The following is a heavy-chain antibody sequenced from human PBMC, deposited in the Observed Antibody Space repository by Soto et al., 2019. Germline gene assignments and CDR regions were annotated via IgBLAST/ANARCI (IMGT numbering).Heavy chain of an antibody. D-gene: IGHD3-22*01. CDR1: GGSISSYY. V-gene: IGHV4-59*01. CDR3: ARVRGNCYDSSGYYSGEYYFDY. CDR2: IYYSGST. Sequence: TSETLALTCTVTGGSISSYYWGWIRQPPGKGLEWIGYIYYSGSTNYNPSLKSRVTISVDTSKNQFSLKLSSVTAADTAVYYCARVRGNCYDSSGYYSGEYYFDYWGQGTLVTVSS. J-gene: IGHJ4*02.